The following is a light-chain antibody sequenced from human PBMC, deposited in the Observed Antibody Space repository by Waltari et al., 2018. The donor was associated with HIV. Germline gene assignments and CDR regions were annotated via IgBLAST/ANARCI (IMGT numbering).Light chain of an antibody. J-gene: IGLJ2*01. V-gene: IGLV2-14*03. Sequence: QSALTQPASVSGSPGQWVTISCSGTANDIAAYNHVSWYQLPPGKAPKLIIYDVTCRPSGVSDRFSGSKSGNAASLTISGLQPEDEGDYFCASYRTAYTMVFGGGTRLTV. CDR1: ANDIAAYNH. CDR2: DVT. CDR3: ASYRTAYTMV.